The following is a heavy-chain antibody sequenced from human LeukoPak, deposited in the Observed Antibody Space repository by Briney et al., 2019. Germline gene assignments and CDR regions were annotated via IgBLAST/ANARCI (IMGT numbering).Heavy chain of an antibody. CDR1: GYTFTSYA. CDR3: ARVNKPLAVAGPGFDY. Sequence: GASVKVSCKASGYTFTSYAMHWVRQAPGQRLEWMGWINAGNGNTKYSQKFQGRVTITRDTSTSTAYMELRSLRSDDTAVYYCARVNKPLAVAGPGFDYWGQGTPVTVSS. D-gene: IGHD6-19*01. CDR2: INAGNGNT. J-gene: IGHJ4*02. V-gene: IGHV1-3*01.